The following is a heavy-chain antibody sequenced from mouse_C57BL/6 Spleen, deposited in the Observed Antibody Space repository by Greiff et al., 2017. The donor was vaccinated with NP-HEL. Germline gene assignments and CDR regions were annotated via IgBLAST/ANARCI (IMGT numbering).Heavy chain of an antibody. V-gene: IGHV1-82*01. CDR2: LYPGDGDT. CDR1: GYAFSSSW. J-gene: IGHJ2*01. Sequence: QVQLKQSGPELVKPGASVKISCKASGYAFSSSWMNWVKQRPGKGLEWLGRLYPGDGDTTYNGKFKGQATLTADKSSSTAYLQLSSLTSEDSAVYFCARGDYGSSYYFDDWGKGTTRTVSS. D-gene: IGHD1-1*01. CDR3: ARGDYGSSYYFDD.